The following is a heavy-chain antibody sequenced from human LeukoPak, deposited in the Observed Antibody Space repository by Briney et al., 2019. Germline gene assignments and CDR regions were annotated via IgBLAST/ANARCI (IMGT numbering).Heavy chain of an antibody. D-gene: IGHD6-6*01. V-gene: IGHV6-1*01. J-gene: IGHJ4*02. CDR2: TYYRSKWYN. CDR1: GDSVSSNSAA. CDR3: ARGSSIAGRGLFDY. Sequence: PSQTLSLTCAISGDSVSSNSAAWNWIRQSPSRGLEWLGRTYYRSKWYNEYAESVKSRITINPDTSKNQFSLQLNSVTPEDTAVYYCARGSSIAGRGLFDYWGQGTLVTVSS.